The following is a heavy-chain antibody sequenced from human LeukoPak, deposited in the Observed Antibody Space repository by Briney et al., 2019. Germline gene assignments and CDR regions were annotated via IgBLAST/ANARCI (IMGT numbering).Heavy chain of an antibody. CDR2: MNPNSGQT. D-gene: IGHD6-13*01. CDR3: AREGIADTVGWFDP. V-gene: IGHV1-8*01. CDR1: GYTVSSYE. Sequence: ASVKVSCKASGYTVSSYEINWVRQTTGQGLGWMGWMNPNSGQTGYAQKFQGRVTMTRNSSISTAYLELSSLRSEDSAVYYCAREGIADTVGWFDPWGQGTLVTVSS. J-gene: IGHJ5*02.